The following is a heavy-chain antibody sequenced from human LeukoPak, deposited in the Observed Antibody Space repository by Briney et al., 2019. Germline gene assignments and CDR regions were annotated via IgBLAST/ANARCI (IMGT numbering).Heavy chain of an antibody. D-gene: IGHD3-10*01. CDR2: ISTYNGNT. J-gene: IGHJ4*02. V-gene: IGHV1-18*01. Sequence: ASVKVSCKASGYTFTRHGISWVRQAPGQGLDWMGWISTYNGNTNYLQKFQGRVAVTIDTTTDTAYMELTGLRSADTAVYYCAREDYNPSGSYYDVKGLAYWGQGTLVIVSS. CDR1: GYTFTRHG. CDR3: AREDYNPSGSYYDVKGLAY.